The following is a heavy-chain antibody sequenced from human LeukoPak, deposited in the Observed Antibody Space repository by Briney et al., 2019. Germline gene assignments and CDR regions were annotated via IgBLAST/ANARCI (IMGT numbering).Heavy chain of an antibody. J-gene: IGHJ4*02. Sequence: PSETLFLTCTVSGGSISSYYWSWIRQPPGKGLEWIGYIYYSGSTNYNPSLKSRVTISVDTSKNQFSLKLSSVTAADTAVYYCARRVAGTSFDYWGQGTLVTVSS. CDR2: IYYSGST. D-gene: IGHD3-3*01. CDR1: GGSISSYY. CDR3: ARRVAGTSFDY. V-gene: IGHV4-59*01.